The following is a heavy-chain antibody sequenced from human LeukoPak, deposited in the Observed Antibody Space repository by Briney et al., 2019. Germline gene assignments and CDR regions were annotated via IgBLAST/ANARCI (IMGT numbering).Heavy chain of an antibody. CDR2: IIPIFGIA. CDR1: GGTFSSYA. CDR3: ASSRSGSPHEYFQH. D-gene: IGHD1-26*01. J-gene: IGHJ1*01. Sequence: SVKVSCKASGGTFSSYAFSWVRHAPGQGLEWMGRIIPIFGIANYARKFQGRVTITADKSTSTAYMELSSLRSEDTAVYYCASSRSGSPHEYFQHWGQGTLVTVSS. V-gene: IGHV1-69*04.